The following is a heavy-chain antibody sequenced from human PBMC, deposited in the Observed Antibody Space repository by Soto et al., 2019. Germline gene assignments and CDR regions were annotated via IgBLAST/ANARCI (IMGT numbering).Heavy chain of an antibody. J-gene: IGHJ4*02. CDR1: GFTFSSYG. CDR2: IWYDGSNK. Sequence: PGGSLRLSCAASGFTFSSYGMHWVRQAPGKGLEWVAVIWYDGSNKYYADSVKGRFTISRDNSKNTLYLQMNSLRAEDTAVYYCARAYCSGGSCYPDYWGQGTLVTVSS. CDR3: ARAYCSGGSCYPDY. V-gene: IGHV3-33*01. D-gene: IGHD2-15*01.